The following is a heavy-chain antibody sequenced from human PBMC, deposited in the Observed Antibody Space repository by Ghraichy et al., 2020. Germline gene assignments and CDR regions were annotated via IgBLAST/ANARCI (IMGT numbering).Heavy chain of an antibody. J-gene: IGHJ5*02. CDR1: GFTFSSYA. D-gene: IGHD2-15*01. Sequence: LSLPCAASGFTFSSYAMNWVRQAPGKGLEWVSRISGSGGTTYYADSVKGRFTISRDNSKNTLHLQMNSLRAEDTAVYYCAKAWGYCSGGICPESNWFHPWGQGPLLTVSS. CDR3: AKAWGYCSGGICPESNWFHP. CDR2: ISGSGGTT. V-gene: IGHV3-23*01.